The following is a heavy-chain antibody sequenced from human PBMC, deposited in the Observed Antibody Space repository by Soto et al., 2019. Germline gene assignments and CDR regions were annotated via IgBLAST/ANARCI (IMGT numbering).Heavy chain of an antibody. D-gene: IGHD6-13*01. CDR1: GFTFSSTA. CDR3: ARPYSSSWYADAFDM. V-gene: IGHV3-30-3*01. CDR2: ISYDGTNK. J-gene: IGHJ3*02. Sequence: QVQLVESGGGVVQPGRSLRLSCVASGFTFSSTAMHWVRQAPGKGLEWVAVISYDGTNKYYADSVKGRVTISRDNSKNTLNLAMNSLRAEDTAVDYCARPYSSSWYADAFDMWGQGTMVTVSS.